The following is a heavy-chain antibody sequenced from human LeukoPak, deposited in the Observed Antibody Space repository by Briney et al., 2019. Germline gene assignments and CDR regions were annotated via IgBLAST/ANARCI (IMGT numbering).Heavy chain of an antibody. V-gene: IGHV4-59*12. Sequence: SETLSLTCTVSGGSISSYYWSWIRQPPGKGLEWIGYIYYSGSTNYNPSLKSRVTISVDTSKNQFSLKLSSVTAADTAVYYCARGVANDSSGYSFDYWGQGTLVTVSS. CDR2: IYYSGST. CDR3: ARGVANDSSGYSFDY. CDR1: GGSISSYY. J-gene: IGHJ4*02. D-gene: IGHD3-22*01.